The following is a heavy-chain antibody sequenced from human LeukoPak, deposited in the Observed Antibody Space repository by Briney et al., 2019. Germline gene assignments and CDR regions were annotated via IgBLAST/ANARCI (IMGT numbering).Heavy chain of an antibody. CDR3: ARDAVPDDAFDI. CDR1: GYTFTSYG. CDR2: ISAYNGNT. J-gene: IGHJ3*02. Sequence: ASVKVSCKXSGYTFTSYGISWVRQAPGQGLEGMGWISAYNGNTNYAQKLQGRVTMTTDTSTSTAYMELRSLRSDDTAVYYCARDAVPDDAFDIWGQGTMVTVSS. V-gene: IGHV1-18*01.